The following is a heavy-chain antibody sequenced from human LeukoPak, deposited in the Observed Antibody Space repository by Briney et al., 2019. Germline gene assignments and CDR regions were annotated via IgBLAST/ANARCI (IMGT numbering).Heavy chain of an antibody. J-gene: IGHJ4*02. CDR1: GFTFSSYE. CDR2: ISSSGSTI. Sequence: GGSLRLSCAASGFTFSSYEMNWVRQAPGKGLEWVSYISSSGSTIYYADSVKGRFTISRDNAKNSLYLQMNSLRAEDTALYYCARADRYYYDSSGETFDYWGQGTLVTVSS. CDR3: ARADRYYYDSSGETFDY. V-gene: IGHV3-48*03. D-gene: IGHD3-22*01.